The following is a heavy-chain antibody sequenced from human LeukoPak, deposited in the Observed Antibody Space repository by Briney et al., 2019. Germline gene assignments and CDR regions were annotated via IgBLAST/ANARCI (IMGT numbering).Heavy chain of an antibody. V-gene: IGHV4-34*01. Sequence: SETLSLTCTVSGGSISSYYWSWIRQPPGKGLEWIGEINHSGSTNYNPSLKSRVTISVDTSKNQFSLKLSSVTAADTAVYYCARGQRITMTDWGQGTLVTVSS. D-gene: IGHD3-22*01. CDR1: GGSISSYY. J-gene: IGHJ4*02. CDR2: INHSGST. CDR3: ARGQRITMTD.